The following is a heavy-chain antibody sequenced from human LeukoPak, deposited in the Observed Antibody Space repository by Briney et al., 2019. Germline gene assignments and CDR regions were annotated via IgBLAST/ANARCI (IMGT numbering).Heavy chain of an antibody. CDR2: TYYRSKWHS. J-gene: IGHJ4*02. CDR3: ARMVGLVSDF. V-gene: IGHV6-1*01. D-gene: IGHD3-10*01. CDR1: GDSVSSNSAA. Sequence: SQTLSLTCAISGDSVSSNSAAWNWIRQSPWRGLGWLGRTYYRSKWHSYYAPSVKSRITINPDTSKNQFSLQLKSVTPEDTAVYYCARMVGLVSDFWGQGTLVTVSS.